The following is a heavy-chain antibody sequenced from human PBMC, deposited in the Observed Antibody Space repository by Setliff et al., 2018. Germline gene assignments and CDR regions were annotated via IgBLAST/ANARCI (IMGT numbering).Heavy chain of an antibody. V-gene: IGHV4-59*10. CDR1: GGSFSGYY. CDR2: IYIGGSA. D-gene: IGHD6-19*01. Sequence: KTSETLSLTCAVYGGSFSGYYWSWIRQPPGKRLEWIGHIYIGGSANYNPSLKSRVTMSIDTSKNQFSLKLNSVTAADMAVYYCAREQWLDPPGYYYMDVWAKGTTVTVSS. J-gene: IGHJ6*03. CDR3: AREQWLDPPGYYYMDV.